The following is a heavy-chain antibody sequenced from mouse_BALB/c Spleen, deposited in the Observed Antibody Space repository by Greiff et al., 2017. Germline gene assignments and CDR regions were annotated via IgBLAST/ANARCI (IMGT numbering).Heavy chain of an antibody. CDR3: ARRSTTAPWFAY. D-gene: IGHD1-2*01. CDR1: GYNFTSYW. V-gene: IGHV1-55*01. J-gene: IGHJ3*01. Sequence: VQLQQPGAELVKPGTSVKLSCKASGYNFTSYWINWVKLRPGQGLEWIGDIYPGSGSTNYNEKFKSKATLTVDTSSSTAYMQLSSLASEDSALYYCARRSTTAPWFAYWGQGTLVTVSA. CDR2: IYPGSGST.